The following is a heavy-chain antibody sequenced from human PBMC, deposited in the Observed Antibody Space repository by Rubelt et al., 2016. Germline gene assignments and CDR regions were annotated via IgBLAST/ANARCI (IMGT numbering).Heavy chain of an antibody. J-gene: IGHJ6*02. V-gene: IGHV1-2*06. D-gene: IGHD4-17*01. CDR1: GYTFTGYY. Sequence: GQSGAEVKKPGASVKVSCKASGYTFTGYYMHWVRQAPGQGLEWMGRINPNSGGTNYAQKFQGRVTMTRDTSISTAYMELSRLRSDDTAVYYCARDRWFGSKDYGDYGKDVWGQGTTVTVSS. CDR2: INPNSGGT. CDR3: ARDRWFGSKDYGDYGKDV.